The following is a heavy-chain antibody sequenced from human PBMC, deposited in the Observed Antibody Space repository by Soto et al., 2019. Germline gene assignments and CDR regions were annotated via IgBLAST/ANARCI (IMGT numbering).Heavy chain of an antibody. Sequence: QVQLVQSGAEVKKPGASVKVSCKASGYTFTSSDINWVRQATGQGLEWMGWVNPNSGNTGYAQKFLGRVTMTRDTSISTAYMELSSLRSEDTAVYYRARGRNGVSSPYWGQGTLVTVSS. V-gene: IGHV1-8*01. CDR2: VNPNSGNT. D-gene: IGHD2-2*01. CDR1: GYTFTSSD. CDR3: ARGRNGVSSPY. J-gene: IGHJ4*02.